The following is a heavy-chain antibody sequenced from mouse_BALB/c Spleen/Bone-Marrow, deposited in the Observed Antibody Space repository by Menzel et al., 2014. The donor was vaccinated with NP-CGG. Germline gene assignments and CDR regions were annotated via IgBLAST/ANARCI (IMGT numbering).Heavy chain of an antibody. D-gene: IGHD1-1*01. CDR1: GFNIKDTY. V-gene: IGHV14-3*02. CDR3: ASYYYGRYFDV. Sequence: EVQLQQSGAELVKPGASVKLSCTASGFNIKDTYMHWVKQRPKQGLEWIGRIDPANGNTKYDPKFQGKATITADTSSNTAYLQLSSLTSEDTAVYYCASYYYGRYFDVWGAGTTVTVSS. J-gene: IGHJ1*01. CDR2: IDPANGNT.